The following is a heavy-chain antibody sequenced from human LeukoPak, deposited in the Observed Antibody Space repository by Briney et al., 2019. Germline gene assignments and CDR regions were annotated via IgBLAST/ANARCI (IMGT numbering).Heavy chain of an antibody. V-gene: IGHV3-48*02. Sequence: GGSLRLSCAASGFTFTTYTMNWVRQPPGKGLEWISYIRTSGGVVSYTDSVKGRFTISTDSAKNSLYLQMYSLRDDDTAVYYCVRDQFYAFDIWGQGTMVTVSS. CDR1: GFTFTTYT. J-gene: IGHJ3*02. CDR3: VRDQFYAFDI. CDR2: IRTSGGVV.